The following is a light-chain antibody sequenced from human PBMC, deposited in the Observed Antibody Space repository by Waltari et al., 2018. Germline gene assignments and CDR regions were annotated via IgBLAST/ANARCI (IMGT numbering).Light chain of an antibody. V-gene: IGKV1-33*01. J-gene: IGKJ5*01. CDR2: DAS. Sequence: DXQXTQSPSSXXASVGDRVTITCQASQDIKKYLNWYQQKPGKAPKLLIYDASSLETGVPSRXXGXGSGTDXTXTISSLQPEXVXTYYCXXXENLPITXXQXTRLXFK. CDR1: QDIKKY. CDR3: XXXENLPIT.